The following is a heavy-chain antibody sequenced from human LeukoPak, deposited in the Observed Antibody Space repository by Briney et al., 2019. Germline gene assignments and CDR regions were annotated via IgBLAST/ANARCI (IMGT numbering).Heavy chain of an antibody. D-gene: IGHD7-27*01. J-gene: IGHJ4*02. V-gene: IGHV3-48*02. CDR2: IDSSGSII. Sequence: VQPGGSLRLSCAASGFTFTSYSINWVHQAPGKGLEWVSYIDSSGSIIYYADSVKGRFTISRDNAKNSLYLQMNSLRDEDTAVYYCARESYWGPSAKGFDYWGQGTLVTVSS. CDR1: GFTFTSYS. CDR3: ARESYWGPSAKGFDY.